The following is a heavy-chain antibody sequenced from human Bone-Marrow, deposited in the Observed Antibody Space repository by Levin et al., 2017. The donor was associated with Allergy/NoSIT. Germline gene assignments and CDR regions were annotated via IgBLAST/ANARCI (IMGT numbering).Heavy chain of an antibody. D-gene: IGHD3-10*01. CDR3: VKEQGSYDFHHYGMDV. J-gene: IGHJ6*02. CDR2: ISYDGNKQ. CDR1: GFTFSSYG. V-gene: IGHV3-30*18. Sequence: TGGSLRLSCAASGFTFSSYGMDWVRQAPGKGLEWVALISYDGNKQYYVDSVKGRFTISRDNSKNTVYLQMSSLRADDTAVYYCVKEQGSYDFHHYGMDVWGQGTTVTVSS.